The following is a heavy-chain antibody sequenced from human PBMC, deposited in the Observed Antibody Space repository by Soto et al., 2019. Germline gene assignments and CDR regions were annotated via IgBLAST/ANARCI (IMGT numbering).Heavy chain of an antibody. CDR1: GYSFTSYW. D-gene: IGHD2-15*01. CDR3: SRFFFNSCSCHWVGHGY. Sequence: GESLKISRNGSGYSFTSYWITWVRHMLEKGMEWMGRIDPSDSYTNYSPSFQGHVTISADKSISTAYLQWSSLKASDTAMYYCSRFFFNSCSCHWVGHGYSAQGSSVTVSA. J-gene: IGHJ1*01. V-gene: IGHV5-10-1*01. CDR2: IDPSDSYT.